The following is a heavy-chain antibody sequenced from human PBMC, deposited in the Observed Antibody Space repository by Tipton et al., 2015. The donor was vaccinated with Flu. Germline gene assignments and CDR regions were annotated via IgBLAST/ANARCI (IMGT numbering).Heavy chain of an antibody. J-gene: IGHJ4*02. V-gene: IGHV3-21*01. D-gene: IGHD3-10*01. CDR3: ASLWFGEIDY. CDR1: GFTFSSYS. CDR2: ISSSSSYI. Sequence: SLRLSCAASGFTFSSYSMNWVRQAPGKGLEWVSSISSSSSYIYYADSVKGRFTISRDNAKNSLYLQMDSLRAEDTAVYYCASLWFGEIDYWGQGTLVTVSS.